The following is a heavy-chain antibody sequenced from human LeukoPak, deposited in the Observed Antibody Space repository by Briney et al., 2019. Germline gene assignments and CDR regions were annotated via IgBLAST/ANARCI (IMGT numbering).Heavy chain of an antibody. V-gene: IGHV3-21*01. CDR3: ARDNWSCHDY. D-gene: IGHD1-20*01. J-gene: IGHJ4*02. CDR1: GFTFSSYS. Sequence: GGSLRLSCAASGFTFSSYSMNWVRRAPGKGLGWVSSISSSSSYIYYADSVKGRFTISRDNAKNSLYLQMNSLRAEDTAVYYCARDNWSCHDYWGQGTLVTVSS. CDR2: ISSSSSYI.